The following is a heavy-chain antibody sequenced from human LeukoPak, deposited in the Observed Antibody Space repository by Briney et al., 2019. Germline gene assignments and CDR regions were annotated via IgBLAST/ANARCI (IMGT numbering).Heavy chain of an antibody. J-gene: IGHJ4*02. Sequence: GGSLRLSCAASGFTFSSYAMSWVRQAPGKGLEWVSAISGSGGSTYYADSVKGRFTISRDNSKNTLYLQMNSPRAEDTAVYYCAKPYYDFWSGSFDYWGQGTLVTVSS. D-gene: IGHD3-3*01. CDR3: AKPYYDFWSGSFDY. CDR2: ISGSGGST. V-gene: IGHV3-23*01. CDR1: GFTFSSYA.